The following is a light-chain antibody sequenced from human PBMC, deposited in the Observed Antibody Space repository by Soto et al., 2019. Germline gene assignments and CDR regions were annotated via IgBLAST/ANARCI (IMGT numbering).Light chain of an antibody. V-gene: IGLV2-14*01. CDR1: SXDVGGYNY. J-gene: IGLJ1*01. CDR3: TSYTSSDTLLYV. CDR2: EVS. Sequence: QSALTQPASVSGSPGQSLTISCTGTSXDVGGYNYVSWYQQHPGKAPKLLIYEVSHRPSGVSNRFSGSKSGNTASLTISGPQAEDEADYYCTSYTSSDTLLYVFGTGTKVTVL.